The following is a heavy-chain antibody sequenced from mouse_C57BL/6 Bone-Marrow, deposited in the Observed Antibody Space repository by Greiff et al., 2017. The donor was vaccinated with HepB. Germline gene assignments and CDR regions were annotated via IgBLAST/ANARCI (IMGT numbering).Heavy chain of an antibody. V-gene: IGHV1-64*01. CDR1: GYTFTSYW. CDR3: ARRYGSSYGY. J-gene: IGHJ2*01. D-gene: IGHD1-1*01. CDR2: IHPNSGST. Sequence: QVQLQQPGAELVKPGASVKLSWKASGYTFTSYWMHWVKQRPGQGLEWIGMIHPNSGSTNYNEKFKSKATLTVDKSSSTAYMQLSSLTSEDSAVYYCARRYGSSYGYWGQGTTLTVSS.